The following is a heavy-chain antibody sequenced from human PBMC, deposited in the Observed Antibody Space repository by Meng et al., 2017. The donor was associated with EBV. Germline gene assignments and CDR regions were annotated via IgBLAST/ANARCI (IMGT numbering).Heavy chain of an antibody. CDR2: IYYSGST. V-gene: IGHV4-34*01. CDR1: GWSFRGYY. J-gene: IGHJ5*02. Sequence: QVQLQQWGAGRLKPSXILSLTCAXDGWSFRGYYWSWNRQPPGKGLEWIGSIYYSGSTYYNPSLKSRVTISVDTSKNQFSLKLSSVTAADTAVYYCARVFPVHRGGSGSYRWFDPWGQGTLVTVSS. CDR3: ARVFPVHRGGSGSYRWFDP. D-gene: IGHD3-10*01.